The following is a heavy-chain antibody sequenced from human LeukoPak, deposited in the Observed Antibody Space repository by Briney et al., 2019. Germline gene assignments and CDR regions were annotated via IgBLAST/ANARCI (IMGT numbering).Heavy chain of an antibody. J-gene: IGHJ4*02. Sequence: GGSLRLCCAASGFTFSSCWMSWLRQAPGKGLEWVANIQKDESEKSYANSVKGRFSITRDNAKNSLYLQMNSLRAEDTAVYYCARGGYYDSSGYYSNYWGQGTLVTVSS. CDR1: GFTFSSCW. CDR2: IQKDESEK. CDR3: ARGGYYDSSGYYSNY. D-gene: IGHD3-22*01. V-gene: IGHV3-7*04.